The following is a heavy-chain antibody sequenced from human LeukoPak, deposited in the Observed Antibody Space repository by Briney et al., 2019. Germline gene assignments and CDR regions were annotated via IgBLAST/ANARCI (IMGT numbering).Heavy chain of an antibody. D-gene: IGHD4-23*01. V-gene: IGHV3-23*01. CDR2: ISGSGGVT. Sequence: PGGSLRLSCAASGFMFSASAMTWVRQAPGKGLDWVSDISGSGGVTYYAGSVKGRFTISRDNSKSALYLQMNSLKAEDTALYFCAKLRTTVLSPADFWGQGALVTVSS. CDR3: AKLRTTVLSPADF. CDR1: GFMFSASA. J-gene: IGHJ4*02.